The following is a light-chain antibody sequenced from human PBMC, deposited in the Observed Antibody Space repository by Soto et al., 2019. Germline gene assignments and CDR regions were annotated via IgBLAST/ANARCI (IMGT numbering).Light chain of an antibody. CDR2: ATS. CDR3: QQYGTSPRT. J-gene: IGKJ1*01. V-gene: IGKV3-20*01. CDR1: QSVYSNY. Sequence: EIVLTQSPGTLSLSPGERATLSCRASQSVYSNYLAWYQQKPGQAPRLLIYATSSRATGIPDRFSGSGSGTVFTLTISRLETEDFAVYYCQQYGTSPRTFGQGTKVEI.